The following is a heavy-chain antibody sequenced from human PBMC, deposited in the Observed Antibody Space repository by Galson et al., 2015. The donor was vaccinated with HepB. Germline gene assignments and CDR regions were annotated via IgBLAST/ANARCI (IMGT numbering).Heavy chain of an antibody. CDR3: VKDYADKAMMLETAALFGY. V-gene: IGHV3-23*01. CDR2: IIASGGGT. D-gene: IGHD2-21*02. CDR1: GFTFRNYA. J-gene: IGHJ4*02. Sequence: SLRLSCAASGFTFRNYAMSWVRQAPGKGLEWVSGIIASGGGTYDADSVRGRFTISRDNSKNMLYLQMNSLRAEDSAVYYCVKDYADKAMMLETAALFGYWGQGALVTVSP.